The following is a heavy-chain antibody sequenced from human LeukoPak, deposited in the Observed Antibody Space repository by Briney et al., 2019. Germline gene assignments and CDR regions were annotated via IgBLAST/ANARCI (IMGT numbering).Heavy chain of an antibody. CDR2: MNPNSGNT. CDR3: AISLTGYSYGLDY. CDR1: GYTFTSYD. Sequence: ASVKVSCKASGYTFTSYDINWVRQATGQGLEWTGWMNPNSGNTGYAQKFQGRVTITRNTSISTAYMELSSLRSEDTAVYYCAISLTGYSYGLDYWGQGTLVTVSS. J-gene: IGHJ4*02. V-gene: IGHV1-8*03. D-gene: IGHD5-18*01.